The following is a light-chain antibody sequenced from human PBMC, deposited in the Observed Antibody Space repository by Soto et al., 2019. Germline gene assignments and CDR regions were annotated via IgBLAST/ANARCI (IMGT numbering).Light chain of an antibody. J-gene: IGLJ2*01. Sequence: QAALTQPASVSGSPGQSITISCTGTSNDVGNGYDSVSWYQHHPGKAPKLIIYEVVNRPSGVSNRFSGSKSGNTASLTISGLQAEDEADYYCSSYAGDYTPVVFGGGTKLTVL. CDR2: EVV. CDR1: SNDVGNGYDS. V-gene: IGLV2-14*01. CDR3: SSYAGDYTPVV.